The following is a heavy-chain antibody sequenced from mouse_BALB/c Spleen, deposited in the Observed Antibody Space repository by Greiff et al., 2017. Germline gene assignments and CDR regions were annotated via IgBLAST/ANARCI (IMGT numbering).Heavy chain of an antibody. CDR2: ISCYNGAT. D-gene: IGHD1-1*01. V-gene: IGHV1S34*01. CDR3: ARSNYGSSYYFDY. Sequence: LVKAGASVKISCKASGYSFTGYYMHWVKQSHGKSLEWIGYISCYNGATSYNQKFKGKATFTVDTSSSTAYMQFNSLTSEDSAVYYCARSNYGSSYYFDYWGQGTTLTVSS. J-gene: IGHJ2*01. CDR1: GYSFTGYY.